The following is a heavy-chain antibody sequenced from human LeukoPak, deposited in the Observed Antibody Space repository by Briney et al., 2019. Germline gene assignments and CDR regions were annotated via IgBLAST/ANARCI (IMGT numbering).Heavy chain of an antibody. V-gene: IGHV3-23*01. Sequence: GGSLRLSCAASGFTFSSYAMSWVRQAPGKGLEWVSAISGSGGSTYYADSVKGRFTISRDNSKSTLYLQMNSLRAEDTAVYYCAKTRDGYSLYDYWGQGTLVTVSS. CDR2: ISGSGGST. CDR3: AKTRDGYSLYDY. CDR1: GFTFSSYA. J-gene: IGHJ4*02. D-gene: IGHD5-24*01.